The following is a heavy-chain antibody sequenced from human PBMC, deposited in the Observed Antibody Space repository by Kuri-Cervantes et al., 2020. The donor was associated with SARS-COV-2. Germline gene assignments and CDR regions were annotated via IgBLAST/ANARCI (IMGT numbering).Heavy chain of an antibody. J-gene: IGHJ4*02. CDR3: VRGWDHWNFDY. D-gene: IGHD1-1*01. Sequence: GESLKISCASSGFTFSSYWMHWVRQAPGKGLVWVSRINSDGSSTSYADSEKGRFTLSRDNAKNMLFLQMNSLRAEDTAVYYCVRGWDHWNFDYWGQGTLVTVSS. CDR2: INSDGSST. CDR1: GFTFSSYW. V-gene: IGHV3-74*01.